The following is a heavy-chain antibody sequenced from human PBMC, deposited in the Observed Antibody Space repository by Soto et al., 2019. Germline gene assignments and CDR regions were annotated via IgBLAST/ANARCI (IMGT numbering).Heavy chain of an antibody. J-gene: IGHJ5*02. Sequence: QSQTLTCTVSGGSISSGDYYWSWIRQPPGKGLEWIGSIYYSGSTYYIPPLKSRVTISVDTSKNQFSLKLSSVTAADTAVYYCARVDTTMVSSRFDPWGQGTLVTVSS. CDR2: IYYSGST. V-gene: IGHV4-30-4*01. CDR1: GGSISSGDYY. D-gene: IGHD5-18*01. CDR3: ARVDTTMVSSRFDP.